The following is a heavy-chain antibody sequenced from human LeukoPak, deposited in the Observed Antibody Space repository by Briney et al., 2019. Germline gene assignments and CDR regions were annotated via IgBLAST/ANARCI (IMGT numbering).Heavy chain of an antibody. D-gene: IGHD6-6*01. CDR1: GYTFTVYY. V-gene: IGHV1-2*02. CDR3: ARDYSSSFGYFDY. CDR2: INPNSGDT. Sequence: ASVTVSCTASGYTFTVYYMHWVRQAPGQGLEWMGWINPNSGDTNYAEKFQGRVTMTRDTSISTAYMDLRRLRSDDTAVYYCARDYSSSFGYFDYWGQGTLVTVSS. J-gene: IGHJ4*02.